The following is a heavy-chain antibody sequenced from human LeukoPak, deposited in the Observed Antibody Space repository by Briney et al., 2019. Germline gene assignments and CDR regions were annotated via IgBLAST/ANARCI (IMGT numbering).Heavy chain of an antibody. CDR2: IIPIFGTA. CDR1: GGTFSSYA. V-gene: IGHV1-69*01. CDR3: ARVRDQLLPFGSFDY. Sequence: SMKVPCKASGGTFSSYAISWVRQAPGQGLEWMGGIIPIFGTANYAQKFQGRVTITADESTSTAYMELSSLRSEDTAVYYCARVRDQLLPFGSFDYWGQGTLVTVSS. J-gene: IGHJ4*02. D-gene: IGHD2-2*01.